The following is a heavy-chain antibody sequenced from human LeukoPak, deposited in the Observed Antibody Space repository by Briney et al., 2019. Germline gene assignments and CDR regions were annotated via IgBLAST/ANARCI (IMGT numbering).Heavy chain of an antibody. CDR2: IHPSGGST. CDR1: GYTFTSHY. J-gene: IGHJ2*01. V-gene: IGHV1-46*01. CDR3: RTQDYSIYWYFDL. D-gene: IGHD4-11*01. Sequence: ASVKVSCKASGYTFTSHYRHWLRQAPGQHLEWMGVIHPSGGSTNYAQGFQGRVTMTRDTSTSTVYMELSSLSSEDTALYCARTQDYSIYWYFDLWGPGTLVTVSS.